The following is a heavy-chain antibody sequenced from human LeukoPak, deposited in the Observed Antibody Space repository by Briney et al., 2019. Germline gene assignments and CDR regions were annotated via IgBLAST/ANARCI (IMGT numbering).Heavy chain of an antibody. CDR3: AKEIVVVINSFTAFDY. J-gene: IGHJ4*02. Sequence: GGSLRLSCAASGFTFSSYGMHWVRQAPGKGLEWVAFIRYDGSNKYYADSVKGRFTISRDNSKNTLYLQMNSLRAEDTAVYYCAKEIVVVINSFTAFDYWGQGTLVTVSS. CDR1: GFTFSSYG. V-gene: IGHV3-30*02. D-gene: IGHD3-22*01. CDR2: IRYDGSNK.